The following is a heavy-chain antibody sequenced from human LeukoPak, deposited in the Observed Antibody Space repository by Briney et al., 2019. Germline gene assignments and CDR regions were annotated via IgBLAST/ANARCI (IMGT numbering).Heavy chain of an antibody. Sequence: PGGSLRLSCAASGFTFNTYWMHWVRQAPGMGLVWVSRISSVGSSATYADSVKGRFITSRDSSKSMLYLQMNSLRIEDTAVYYCAKGGVSSAYHPVDYWGQGTLVTVSP. CDR2: ISSVGSSA. D-gene: IGHD3-22*01. V-gene: IGHV3-74*03. J-gene: IGHJ4*02. CDR3: AKGGVSSAYHPVDY. CDR1: GFTFNTYW.